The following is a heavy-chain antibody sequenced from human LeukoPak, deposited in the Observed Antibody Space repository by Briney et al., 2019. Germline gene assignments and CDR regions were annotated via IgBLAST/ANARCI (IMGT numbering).Heavy chain of an antibody. Sequence: GGSLRLSCAASGFTLSSYAMSWVRQAPGKGVEWVSAISISGGSTYYADSVKGRFTISRDNSKNTLYLQMNSLRAEDTAVYYCAKDVGGAPYCGGDCYPDYWGQGTLVTVSS. J-gene: IGHJ4*02. CDR1: GFTLSSYA. CDR2: ISISGGST. D-gene: IGHD2-21*02. CDR3: AKDVGGAPYCGGDCYPDY. V-gene: IGHV3-23*01.